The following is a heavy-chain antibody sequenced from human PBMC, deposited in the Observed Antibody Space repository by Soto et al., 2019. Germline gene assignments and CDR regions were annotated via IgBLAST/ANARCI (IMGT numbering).Heavy chain of an antibody. CDR1: GYTFTGYY. J-gene: IGHJ6*02. CDR2: INPNSGGT. Sequence: ASVKVSCKASGYTFTGYYMHWVRQAPGQGLEWMGWINPNSGGTNYAQKFQGWVTMTRDTSISTAYMELSRLRSDDTAVYYCARGPQRGYSGYDTYYGDYAYYYYYGMDVWGQGTTVTAP. D-gene: IGHD5-12*01. CDR3: ARGPQRGYSGYDTYYGDYAYYYYYGMDV. V-gene: IGHV1-2*04.